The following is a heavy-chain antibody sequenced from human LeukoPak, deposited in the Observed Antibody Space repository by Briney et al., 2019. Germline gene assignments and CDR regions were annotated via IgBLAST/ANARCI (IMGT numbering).Heavy chain of an antibody. Sequence: GRSLGLSCVASGFTFSSYGMHWVRQAPGKGLEWVAVISCDGTNKYYADSVKGRFTISRDNSKNTLYLQMNSLRAEDTAVYYCAKGISSSWYSSFAYWGQGTLVTVSS. CDR3: AKGISSSWYSSFAY. V-gene: IGHV3-30*18. CDR2: ISCDGTNK. CDR1: GFTFSSYG. J-gene: IGHJ4*02. D-gene: IGHD6-13*01.